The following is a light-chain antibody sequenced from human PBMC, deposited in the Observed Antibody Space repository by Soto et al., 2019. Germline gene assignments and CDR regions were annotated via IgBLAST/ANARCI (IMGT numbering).Light chain of an antibody. CDR3: QQYGSSPMYT. CDR2: GAS. J-gene: IGKJ2*01. Sequence: EIVLTQSPGTLSLSPGERATLSCRASQSVSSSYLAWYQQKPGQAPRLLIYGASSSSTGIPVRFSGSGSGTDFTLTISRREPEDFAVYYCQQYGSSPMYTFGQGTKLEIK. CDR1: QSVSSSY. V-gene: IGKV3-20*01.